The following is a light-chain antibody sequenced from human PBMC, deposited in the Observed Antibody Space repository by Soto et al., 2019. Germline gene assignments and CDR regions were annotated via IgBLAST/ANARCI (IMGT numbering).Light chain of an antibody. CDR2: AAS. J-gene: IGKJ2*01. CDR3: QQYDNLPPYS. Sequence: DIQMTQSPSSLSASVGDRVTITCQASEDISNYLNWYQQKQGKAPQLLIYAASNLETGVPSRFSGSGSGTDFTFTISSLHPEDIATYYCQQYDNLPPYSFGPGTKLEIK. CDR1: EDISNY. V-gene: IGKV1-33*01.